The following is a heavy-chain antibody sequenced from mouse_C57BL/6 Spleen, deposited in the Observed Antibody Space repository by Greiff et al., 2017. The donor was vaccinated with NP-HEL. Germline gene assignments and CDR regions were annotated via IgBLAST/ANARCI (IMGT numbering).Heavy chain of an antibody. Sequence: EVQLQQSGPELVKPGASVKMSCKASGYTFTDYNMYWVKQSHGKSLEWIGYINPNNGGTSYNQKFKGKATLTVNKSSSTAYMEVRSLTSEDSAVYYCARQRTLYYSNYDAMDYWGQGTSVTVSS. D-gene: IGHD2-5*01. CDR2: INPNNGGT. V-gene: IGHV1-22*01. J-gene: IGHJ4*01. CDR3: ARQRTLYYSNYDAMDY. CDR1: GYTFTDYN.